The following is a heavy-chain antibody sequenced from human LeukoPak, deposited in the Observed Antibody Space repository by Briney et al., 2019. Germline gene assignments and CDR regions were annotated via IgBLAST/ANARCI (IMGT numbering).Heavy chain of an antibody. CDR2: IAVSGADT. Sequence: PGGSLRLSCAASGFTFSNYGMGWVRQATGKGLEWVSIIAVSGADTYYADSVKGRFTISRDNSKNTLYLQMNSLRAEDTAVYYCAKDGGDYGSGSYYNFIYYYYYMDVWGKGTTVTISS. V-gene: IGHV3-23*01. J-gene: IGHJ6*03. D-gene: IGHD3-10*01. CDR3: AKDGGDYGSGSYYNFIYYYYYMDV. CDR1: GFTFSNYG.